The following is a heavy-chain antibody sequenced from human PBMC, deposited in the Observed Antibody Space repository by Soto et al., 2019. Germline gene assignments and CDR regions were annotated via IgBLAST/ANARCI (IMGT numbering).Heavy chain of an antibody. CDR2: IIPILGIA. D-gene: IGHD6-13*01. CDR3: ARAGGGPGSFDP. Sequence: QVQLVQSGAEVKKPGSSVKVSCKASGGTFSSYTISWVRQAPGQGLEWMGRIIPILGIANYAQKFQGRVTITADKSTSTAYMELSSLRSEDTAVYYCARAGGGPGSFDPWGQGTLVTVSS. J-gene: IGHJ5*02. V-gene: IGHV1-69*02. CDR1: GGTFSSYT.